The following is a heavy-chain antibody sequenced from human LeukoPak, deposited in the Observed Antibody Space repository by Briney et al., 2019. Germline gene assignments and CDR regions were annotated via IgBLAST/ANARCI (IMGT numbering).Heavy chain of an antibody. V-gene: IGHV1-46*01. Sequence: ASVKVSSKASGYTFTSYYVHWVRQAPGQGLQWMGIINPTSGDTIYAQKFQGRVTMTRDMSTNTVYMELSSLRSEDTAVYYCARYGFSAVWQGGWHAFDIWGHGTMVTVPS. J-gene: IGHJ3*02. CDR2: INPTSGDT. CDR1: GYTFTSYY. D-gene: IGHD5-24*01. CDR3: ARYGFSAVWQGGWHAFDI.